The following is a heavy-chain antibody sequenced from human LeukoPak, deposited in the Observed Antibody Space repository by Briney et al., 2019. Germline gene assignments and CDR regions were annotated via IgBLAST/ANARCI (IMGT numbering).Heavy chain of an antibody. CDR3: ARVLSGTWFDP. J-gene: IGHJ5*02. CDR1: GGSISSYY. CDR2: IYYSGST. Sequence: SETLSLTCTVSGGSISSYYWSWIRQPPGKGLEWIGYIYYSGSTNYNPSLKSRVTISVDTSKNQFSLKLSSVTAADTAVYYFARVLSGTWFDPWGQGTLVTVS. D-gene: IGHD3-10*01. V-gene: IGHV4-59*01.